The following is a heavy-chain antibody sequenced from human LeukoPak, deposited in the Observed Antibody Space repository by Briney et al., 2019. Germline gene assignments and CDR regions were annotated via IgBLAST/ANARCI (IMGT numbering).Heavy chain of an antibody. CDR3: ARYSSSWPDSDY. CDR1: GYTFTSYG. Sequence: ASAKVSCKASGYTFTSYGISWVRQAPGQGLEWMGWISAYNGNTNYAQKLQGRVTMTTDTSTSTAYMELRSLRSDDTAVYYCARYSSSWPDSDYWGQGTLVTVSS. CDR2: ISAYNGNT. J-gene: IGHJ4*02. D-gene: IGHD6-13*01. V-gene: IGHV1-18*01.